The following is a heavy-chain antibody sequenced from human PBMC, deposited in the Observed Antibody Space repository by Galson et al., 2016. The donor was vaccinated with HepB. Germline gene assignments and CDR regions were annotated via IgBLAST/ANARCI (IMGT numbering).Heavy chain of an antibody. Sequence: TLSLTCTVSGGSIGSSSYYWGWIRQPPGKGLEWIGYIYDSGSSHYNPSLKSRVSISEDTSKNQFSLKLSSVTAADTAVYYCASTYGEYYDNGLDVWGQGTSVTVSS. V-gene: IGHV4-30-4*08. J-gene: IGHJ6*02. CDR1: GGSIGSSSYY. CDR2: IYDSGSS. CDR3: ASTYGEYYDNGLDV. D-gene: IGHD3-10*01.